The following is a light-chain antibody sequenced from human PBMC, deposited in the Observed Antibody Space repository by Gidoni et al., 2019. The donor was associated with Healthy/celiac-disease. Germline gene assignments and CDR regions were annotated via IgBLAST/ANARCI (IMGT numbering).Light chain of an antibody. J-gene: IGKJ1*01. CDR2: AAS. Sequence: DIQMTQSPSSLSASVGDSVTITCRASQSISSYLNWYQQKPGKAPKLLIYAASSLQSGVPSRFSCSGSGTDLTLTISSLQPEDFATYYWQQSYSTLWTFGQGTKVEIK. CDR3: QQSYSTLWT. V-gene: IGKV1-39*01. CDR1: QSISSY.